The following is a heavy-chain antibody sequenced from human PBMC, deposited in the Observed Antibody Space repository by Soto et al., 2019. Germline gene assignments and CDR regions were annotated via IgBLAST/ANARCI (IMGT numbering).Heavy chain of an antibody. CDR3: ARYGYYGSGSYYNWWFDP. CDR1: GGSISSYY. CDR2: IYYSGST. D-gene: IGHD3-10*01. Sequence: SETLSLTCTVSGGSISSYYWSWIRQPPGKGLEWIGYIYYSGSTNYNPSLKSRVTISVDTSKNQFSLKLSSVTAADTAVYYCARYGYYGSGSYYNWWFDPWGQGTLVTVSS. J-gene: IGHJ5*02. V-gene: IGHV4-59*01.